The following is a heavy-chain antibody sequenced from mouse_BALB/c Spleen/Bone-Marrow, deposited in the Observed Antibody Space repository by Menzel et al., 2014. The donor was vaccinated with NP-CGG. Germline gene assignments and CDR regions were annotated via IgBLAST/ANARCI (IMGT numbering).Heavy chain of an antibody. D-gene: IGHD1-1*02. CDR2: ILPGGGST. V-gene: IGHV1-9*01. Sequence: VQLQQSGAELMKPGASVMISCKATGYTFSDYWIEWVKPRPGHGLEWIGEILPGGGSTNYNEDFKGKATFTAGTSSNTAYMQLSSLTSEDSAVYYCAKGGHVMDYWGQGTSVTVSS. J-gene: IGHJ4*01. CDR3: AKGGHVMDY. CDR1: GYTFSDYW.